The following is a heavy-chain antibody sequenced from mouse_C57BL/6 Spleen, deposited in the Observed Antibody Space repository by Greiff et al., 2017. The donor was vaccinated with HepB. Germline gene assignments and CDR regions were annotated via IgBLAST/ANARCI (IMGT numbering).Heavy chain of an antibody. V-gene: IGHV14-4*01. J-gene: IGHJ3*01. CDR3: TTAETAQATSPFAY. CDR2: IGPETGDT. CDR1: GFNIKDDY. Sequence: EVKLMESGAELVRPGASVKLSCTASGFNIKDDYMHWVQQRPEQGLEWIGWIGPETGDTEYASKLQGKATITADTSSNTAYLQLSSLTSEDTAVYYCTTAETAQATSPFAYWGQGTLVTVSA. D-gene: IGHD3-2*02.